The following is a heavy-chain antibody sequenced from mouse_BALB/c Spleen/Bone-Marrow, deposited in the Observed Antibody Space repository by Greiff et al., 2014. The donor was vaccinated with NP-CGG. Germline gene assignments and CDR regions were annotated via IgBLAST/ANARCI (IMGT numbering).Heavy chain of an antibody. Sequence: QSGPDLVKPSQSLSLTCTVTGYSITSGYSWHWIRQFPGNKLEWMGYIHYSGITVYNPSLRSRISIARDTSKSQFFLQLNSVTTEDTATYYCARFAGTPYTMDYWGQGTSVTVSS. CDR1: GYSITSGYS. CDR2: IHYSGIT. J-gene: IGHJ4*01. V-gene: IGHV3-1*02. CDR3: ARFAGTPYTMDY. D-gene: IGHD4-1*01.